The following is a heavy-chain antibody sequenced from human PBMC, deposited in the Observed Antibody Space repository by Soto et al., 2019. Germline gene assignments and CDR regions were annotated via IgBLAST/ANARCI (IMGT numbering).Heavy chain of an antibody. Sequence: EVQLLESGGGLVQPGGSLRLSCAASGFTVSSNYMSWVRQAPGKGLEWVSVIYSGGSTYYADSVKGRFTISRDNSKNTLYLQMNSLRAEDPAVYYCAREGDNWNARYYGMDVWGQGTTVTVSS. CDR2: IYSGGST. J-gene: IGHJ6*02. V-gene: IGHV3-66*01. CDR1: GFTVSSNY. CDR3: AREGDNWNARYYGMDV. D-gene: IGHD1-1*01.